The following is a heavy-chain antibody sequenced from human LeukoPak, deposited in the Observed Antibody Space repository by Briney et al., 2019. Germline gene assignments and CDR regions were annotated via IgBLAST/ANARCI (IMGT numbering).Heavy chain of an antibody. V-gene: IGHV3-30*18. D-gene: IGHD2-2*01. CDR2: ISYDGSNK. J-gene: IGHJ4*02. CDR1: GLSFSSYG. CDR3: AKVGGAAAAITTYYFDY. Sequence: GGSLRLSCAASGLSFSSYGMHWVRQAPGKGLEWVAVISYDGSNKYYVDSVKGRFTISRDNSRNTLYLQMNSLRVEDTAVYYCAKVGGAAAAITTYYFDYWGQGTLVTVSS.